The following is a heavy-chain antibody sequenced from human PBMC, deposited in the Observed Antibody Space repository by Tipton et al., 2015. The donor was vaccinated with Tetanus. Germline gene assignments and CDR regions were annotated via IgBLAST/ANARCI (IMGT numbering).Heavy chain of an antibody. V-gene: IGHV4-4*02. D-gene: IGHD6-19*01. Sequence: SLRLSCAVSGGSISGSNWWSWVRQPPGKGLEWIGYIYYTGTTFYNPSLKGRVTISVDTSRNQFSLKVTSLTAADTAVYYCARPARGAVTGLAPDGFDIWGPGALVTVSS. CDR1: GGSISGSNW. CDR3: ARPARGAVTGLAPDGFDI. J-gene: IGHJ3*02. CDR2: IYYTGTT.